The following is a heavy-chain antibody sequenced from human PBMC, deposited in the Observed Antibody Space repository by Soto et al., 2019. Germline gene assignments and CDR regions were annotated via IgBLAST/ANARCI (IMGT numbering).Heavy chain of an antibody. V-gene: IGHV4-34*01. D-gene: IGHD3-22*01. Sequence: QVQLQQWGAGLLKPSETLSLRCVVNSGSFSGYYWTGIRQTPVKGLEWIGEISHSGSTNYNPSLMRRVTMSADPSKKQFSLRLSSVTAADTALYFCARGYESSRRYLPLLDYWGQGTLVTVSS. J-gene: IGHJ4*02. CDR2: ISHSGST. CDR1: SGSFSGYY. CDR3: ARGYESSRRYLPLLDY.